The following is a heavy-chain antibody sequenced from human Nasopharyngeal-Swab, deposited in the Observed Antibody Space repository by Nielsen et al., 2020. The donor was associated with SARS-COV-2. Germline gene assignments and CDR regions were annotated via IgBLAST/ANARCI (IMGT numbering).Heavy chain of an antibody. CDR2: IRSKGNNYAT. Sequence: GESLKISCAASGFTFSAHYMDWVRQASGKGLEWVGRIRSKGNNYATAYAASAKGRFIIFRDDPTNTAYLQMNSLKTEDTAVYYCTRCGGGCYSGRDYWGQGTLVTVSS. V-gene: IGHV3-73*01. CDR1: GFTFSAHY. CDR3: TRCGGGCYSGRDY. J-gene: IGHJ4*02. D-gene: IGHD2-21*02.